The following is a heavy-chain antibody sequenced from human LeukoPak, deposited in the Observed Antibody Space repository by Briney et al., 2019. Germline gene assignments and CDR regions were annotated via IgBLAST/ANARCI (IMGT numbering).Heavy chain of an antibody. V-gene: IGHV1-69*04. CDR2: IIPTLDVA. CDR3: TREGVYSPDPTSYHRLPFDI. J-gene: IGHJ3*02. D-gene: IGHD3-16*02. Sequence: SVKVSCKASGDNFNSYVLTWVRQAPGQGLEWMGRIIPTLDVANFAQKFKGRVSITADKSTNTAHLELSNLRSEDTAVFYCTREGVYSPDPTSYHRLPFDIWGKGTVVIVSS. CDR1: GDNFNSYV.